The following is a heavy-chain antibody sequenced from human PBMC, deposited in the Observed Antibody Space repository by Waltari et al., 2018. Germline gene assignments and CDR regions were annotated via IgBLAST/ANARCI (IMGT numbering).Heavy chain of an antibody. V-gene: IGHV3-7*01. CDR3: ATSRAAAGND. Sequence: EVQLLESGGGLVQPGGSLRLSFAAPGFIFCNLWLRWVRQAPGKGLEWLANIKYDGSAKYYVESVRGRFTISRDNAENSLYLQMSSLRADDTAVYYCATSRAAAGNDWGQGTLVSVSS. J-gene: IGHJ4*02. CDR2: IKYDGSAK. D-gene: IGHD6-13*01. CDR1: GFIFCNLW.